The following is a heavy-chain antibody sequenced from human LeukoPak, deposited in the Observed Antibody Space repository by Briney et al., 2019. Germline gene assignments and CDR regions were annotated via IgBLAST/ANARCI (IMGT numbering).Heavy chain of an antibody. Sequence: GGSLRLSCAASGITFSSYAMHWVRQAPGKGLEWGAVISYDGSNKYYADSVKGRFTISRDNSKNTLYLQMNSLGAEDTAVYYCAKAGYSSGWPPDYWGQGTLVTVSS. CDR2: ISYDGSNK. D-gene: IGHD6-19*01. V-gene: IGHV3-30*04. J-gene: IGHJ4*02. CDR1: GITFSSYA. CDR3: AKAGYSSGWPPDY.